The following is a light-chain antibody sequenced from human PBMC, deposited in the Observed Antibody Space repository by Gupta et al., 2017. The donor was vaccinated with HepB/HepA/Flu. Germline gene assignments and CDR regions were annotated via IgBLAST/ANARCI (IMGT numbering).Light chain of an antibody. Sequence: QSALTPPPSVSGSPGQSVTISCTGTSSDVGNYNYVSWYQQHPGKAPKVMIYGLNKRPSGVPDRFSGSKSGNTASLTISGLQAEDEADYFCCSYAGSYTFVFGTGTKVSVL. CDR1: SSDVGNYNY. CDR2: GLN. V-gene: IGLV2-11*01. CDR3: CSYAGSYTFV. J-gene: IGLJ1*01.